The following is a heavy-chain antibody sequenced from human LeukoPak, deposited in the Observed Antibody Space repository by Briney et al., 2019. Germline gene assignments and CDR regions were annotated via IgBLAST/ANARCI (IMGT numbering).Heavy chain of an antibody. CDR2: ISSSSSYI. Sequence: PGGSLRLSCAASRFTFSSYAMSWVRQAPGKGLEWVSSISSSSSYIYYADSVKGRFTISRDNAKNSLYLQMNSLRAEDTAVYYCARGMEDDYWGQGTLVTVSS. J-gene: IGHJ4*02. D-gene: IGHD1-1*01. CDR3: ARGMEDDY. CDR1: RFTFSSYA. V-gene: IGHV3-21*01.